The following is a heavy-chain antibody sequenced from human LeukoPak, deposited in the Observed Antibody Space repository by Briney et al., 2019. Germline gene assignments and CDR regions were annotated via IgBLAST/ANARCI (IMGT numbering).Heavy chain of an antibody. CDR2: IYYSGST. CDR3: ARDSRDGYNKAFDI. D-gene: IGHD5-24*01. Sequence: SETLFLTCTVSGGSISSGAYYWSWIRQLPGKGLEWIGYIYYSGSTYYNPSLRSRVTISVDTSKNQFSLRLSSVTAADTAVYYCARDSRDGYNKAFDIWGQGTMVTVSS. V-gene: IGHV4-31*03. CDR1: GGSISSGAYY. J-gene: IGHJ3*02.